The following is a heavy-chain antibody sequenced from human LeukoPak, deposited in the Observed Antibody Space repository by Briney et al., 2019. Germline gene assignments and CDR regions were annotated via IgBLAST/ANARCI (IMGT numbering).Heavy chain of an antibody. CDR1: GGSISSSSYY. CDR2: FYYSGST. CDR3: AGSFDWYPNGYFDY. Sequence: SETLSLTCTVSGGSISSSSYYCGWIRQPPGKVLEWIGRFYYSGSTYYNPSLKSRVTISVDKSKNQSSLKLSSMTAADTALHYCAGSFDWYPNGYFDYWGQGTLVTVSS. V-gene: IGHV4-39*07. D-gene: IGHD3-9*01. J-gene: IGHJ4*02.